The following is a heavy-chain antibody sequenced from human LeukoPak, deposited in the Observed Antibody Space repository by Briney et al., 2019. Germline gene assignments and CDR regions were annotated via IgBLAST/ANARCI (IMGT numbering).Heavy chain of an antibody. CDR1: GFTFSSYW. CDR3: ASQRGSGSFYFDY. V-gene: IGHV3-74*01. Sequence: GGSLRLSCAASGFTFSSYWMHWVRQAPGKGLVWVSRINSDGSSTSYADSVKGRFTISRDNAKNTLYLQMNSLRAEDTAVYYCASQRGSGSFYFDYWGQGTLVTVSS. D-gene: IGHD1-26*01. CDR2: INSDGSST. J-gene: IGHJ4*02.